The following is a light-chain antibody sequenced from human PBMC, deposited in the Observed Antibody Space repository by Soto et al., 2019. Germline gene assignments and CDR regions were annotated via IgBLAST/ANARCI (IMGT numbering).Light chain of an antibody. CDR1: QSVSASY. J-gene: IGKJ4*02. CDR3: QQYGSSPFT. CDR2: GAS. Sequence: EIVLTQSPGTLSLSPGERATLSCRASQSVSASYLAWYQQKPGQAPRLLMYGASRRATGIPDRFSGSGSGTDFTLTISRLEPEDFVVYFCQQYGSSPFTFGGGTKVEIK. V-gene: IGKV3-20*01.